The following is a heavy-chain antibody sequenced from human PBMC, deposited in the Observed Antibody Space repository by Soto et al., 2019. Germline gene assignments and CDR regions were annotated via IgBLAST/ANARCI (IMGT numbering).Heavy chain of an antibody. V-gene: IGHV1-3*01. CDR1: GYAFTSYA. Sequence: ASVKVSCKASGYAFTSYAMHWVRQAPGQRLEWMGWINAGNGNTKYSQKFQGRVTITRDTSASTAYMELSSLRSEDTAVYYCARDESSSWSFDYWGQVTLVSGSS. D-gene: IGHD6-13*01. CDR2: INAGNGNT. CDR3: ARDESSSWSFDY. J-gene: IGHJ4*02.